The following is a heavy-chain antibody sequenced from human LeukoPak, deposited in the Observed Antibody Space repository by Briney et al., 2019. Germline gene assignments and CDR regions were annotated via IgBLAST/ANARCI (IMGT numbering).Heavy chain of an antibody. CDR3: ARHYDSGSYPLDY. D-gene: IGHD3-10*01. V-gene: IGHV4-59*08. CDR1: GGSIRSYY. Sequence: SETPSLTCTVSGGSIRSYYWSWIRQPPGKGLEWIGHIYHSGSTNYNPSLKSRVTMSVDTSKNQFSLKLSSVTAADTAVYYCARHYDSGSYPLDYWGQGALVTVSS. J-gene: IGHJ4*02. CDR2: IYHSGST.